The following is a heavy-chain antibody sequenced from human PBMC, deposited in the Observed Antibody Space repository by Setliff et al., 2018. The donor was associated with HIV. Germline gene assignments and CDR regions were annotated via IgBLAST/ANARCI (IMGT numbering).Heavy chain of an antibody. CDR3: ARVETMIVLIEGAFDI. V-gene: IGHV4-4*09. J-gene: IGHJ3*02. CDR2: IYSGRGT. D-gene: IGHD3-22*01. CDR1: SASISNYH. Sequence: PSETLSLTCAVSSASISNYHWSWIRQTPGKGLEWIGNIYSGRGTYYNPSLKSRVTMSVDTSKNQFSLKLTSVTAADTAVYYCARVETMIVLIEGAFDIWGQGAMVTVSS.